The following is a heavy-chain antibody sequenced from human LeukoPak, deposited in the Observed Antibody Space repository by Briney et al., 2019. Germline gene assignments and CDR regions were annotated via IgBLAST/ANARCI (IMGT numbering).Heavy chain of an antibody. CDR2: IYYSGGT. CDR1: GGSISSSSYY. Sequence: PSETLSLTCSVSGGSISSSSYYCGWIRQPPGKGLEWIGTIYYSGGTYYNPSLRSRVTISIDTSKNQFSLRLSSLTPADTALYYCARQSYDDRPFDYWGQGALVTVSS. D-gene: IGHD3-10*01. J-gene: IGHJ4*02. V-gene: IGHV4-39*01. CDR3: ARQSYDDRPFDY.